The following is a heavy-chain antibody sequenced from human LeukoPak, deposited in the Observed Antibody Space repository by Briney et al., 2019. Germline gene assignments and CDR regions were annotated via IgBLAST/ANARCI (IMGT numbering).Heavy chain of an antibody. D-gene: IGHD1-26*01. Sequence: GGSLRLSCAASGFTFSSSGFHWVRQAPGKGREGVATISHDGSNKYYGDSVKGRFTISRDNSKNKVYVHMNSLRTEDTAVYFCAKDTPSPNSGFYHYWGQGSLVTVSS. CDR2: ISHDGSNK. CDR3: AKDTPSPNSGFYHY. J-gene: IGHJ4*02. V-gene: IGHV3-30*18. CDR1: GFTFSSSG.